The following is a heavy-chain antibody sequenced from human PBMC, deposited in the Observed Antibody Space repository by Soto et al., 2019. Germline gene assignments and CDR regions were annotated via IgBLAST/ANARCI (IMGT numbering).Heavy chain of an antibody. CDR1: GGSISSYY. Sequence: SETLSLTCTVSGGSISSYYWSWIRQPPGKGLEWIGYIYYSGSTNYNPSLKSRVTISVDTSKNQFSLKLSSVTAADTAVYYCARESIAARPKRGPFDYWGQGTLVTVSS. D-gene: IGHD6-6*01. V-gene: IGHV4-59*01. J-gene: IGHJ4*02. CDR3: ARESIAARPKRGPFDY. CDR2: IYYSGST.